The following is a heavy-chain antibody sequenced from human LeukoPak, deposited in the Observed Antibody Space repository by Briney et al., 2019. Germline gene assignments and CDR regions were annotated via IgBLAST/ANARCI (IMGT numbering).Heavy chain of an antibody. Sequence: GGSLRLSCTASGFTFSTYAMSWVRQAPGKGLEWVSAISGSDAGTYYADSVKGRFTISRDNSRNTLYLQMNSLRPEDTAMYYCAKVESPASTSLEYFQQWGQGTLVTVSS. CDR1: GFTFSTYA. CDR2: ISGSDAGT. D-gene: IGHD2-2*01. V-gene: IGHV3-23*01. CDR3: AKVESPASTSLEYFQQ. J-gene: IGHJ1*01.